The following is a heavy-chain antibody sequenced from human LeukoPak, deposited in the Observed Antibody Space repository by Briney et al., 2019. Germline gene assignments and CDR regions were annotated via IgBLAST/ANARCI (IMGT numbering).Heavy chain of an antibody. CDR2: INPNSGGT. CDR3: ARVSAHGYSSSWPFDY. J-gene: IGHJ4*02. D-gene: IGHD6-13*01. Sequence: ASVKVSCKASGGTFSSYGISWVRQAPGQGLEWMGWINPNSGGTNYAQKFQGRVTMTRDTSISTAYMELSRLRSDDTAVYYCARVSAHGYSSSWPFDYWGQGTLVTVSS. CDR1: GGTFSSYG. V-gene: IGHV1-2*02.